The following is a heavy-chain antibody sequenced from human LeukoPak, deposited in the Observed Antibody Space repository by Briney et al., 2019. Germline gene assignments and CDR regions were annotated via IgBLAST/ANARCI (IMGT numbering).Heavy chain of an antibody. D-gene: IGHD6-6*01. V-gene: IGHV4-59*01. Sequence: PSETLSLTCTVSGDSISSYYWSWIRQPPGKGLEWIGYIYYSGSTNYIPSLKSRVTISVDTSKNQFSLKLSSVTAADTAVYYCARGRGIAARFFDYWGQGTLVTVSS. J-gene: IGHJ4*02. CDR3: ARGRGIAARFFDY. CDR2: IYYSGST. CDR1: GDSISSYY.